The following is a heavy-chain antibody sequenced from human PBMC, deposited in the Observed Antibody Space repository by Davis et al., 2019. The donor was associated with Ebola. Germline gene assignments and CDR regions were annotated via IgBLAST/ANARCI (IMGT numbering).Heavy chain of an antibody. CDR1: GFSFSSYG. CDR3: ARVNTDIVVVVAAMDV. Sequence: GESLKISCAASGFSFSSYGMNWVRQAPGKGLEWVSGLNRYGSSTFYADSVKGRFTISRDNSKNTLYLQMNSLRAEDTAVYYCARVNTDIVVVVAAMDVWGQGTTVTVSS. D-gene: IGHD2-15*01. V-gene: IGHV3-23*01. J-gene: IGHJ6*02. CDR2: LNRYGSST.